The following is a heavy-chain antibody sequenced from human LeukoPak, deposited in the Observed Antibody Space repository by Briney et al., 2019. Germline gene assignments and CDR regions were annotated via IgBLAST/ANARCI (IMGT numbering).Heavy chain of an antibody. Sequence: KPSETLSLTCTVSGGSISSYYWSWIRQPPGKGLEWIGYIYYSGSTNYNPSLKSRVTISVDTSKNQFSLKLSSVTAADTAVYYCARQGSYRGDNWFDPWGQGTLVTVSS. D-gene: IGHD3-16*02. CDR1: GGSISSYY. CDR3: ARQGSYRGDNWFDP. V-gene: IGHV4-59*08. CDR2: IYYSGST. J-gene: IGHJ5*02.